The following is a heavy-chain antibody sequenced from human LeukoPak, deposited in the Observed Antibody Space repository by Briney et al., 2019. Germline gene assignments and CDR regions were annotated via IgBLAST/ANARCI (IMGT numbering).Heavy chain of an antibody. CDR3: AREYDSSGYYYSSFDI. V-gene: IGHV4-4*02. Sequence: ASETLSLTCGVSGGSISNTNWWTWVRQPPGKGLEWIGEVNLQGSTNYNRSLKSRVAISVDKSENHISLKLTSVTAADTAVYYCAREYDSSGYYYSSFDIWGQGTMVTVSS. CDR2: VNLQGST. CDR1: GGSISNTNW. D-gene: IGHD3-22*01. J-gene: IGHJ3*02.